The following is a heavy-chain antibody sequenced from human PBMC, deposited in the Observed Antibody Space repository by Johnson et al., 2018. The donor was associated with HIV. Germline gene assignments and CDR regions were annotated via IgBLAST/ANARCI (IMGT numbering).Heavy chain of an antibody. CDR2: INGGSGST. D-gene: IGHD2-21*02. CDR1: GFTFSSYA. CDR3: ARDPCGGDCADAFDI. J-gene: IGHJ3*02. Sequence: VQLVESGGGLVQPGGSLRLSCAASGFTFSSYAMSWVRQAPGKGLEWVSGINGGSGSTFYADSVKGRFTISRDNSKNTLFLQMKSLRAGDTAVYYCARDPCGGDCADAFDIWGQGTMVTVSS. V-gene: IGHV3-23*04.